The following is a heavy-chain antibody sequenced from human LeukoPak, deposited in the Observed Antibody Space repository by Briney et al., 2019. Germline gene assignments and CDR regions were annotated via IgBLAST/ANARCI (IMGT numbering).Heavy chain of an antibody. J-gene: IGHJ4*02. D-gene: IGHD2-2*01. V-gene: IGHV3-74*01. CDR1: GFTFSRYW. CDR2: INSDGITT. Sequence: GGSLRLSCAASGFTFSRYWMHWVRQVPGKGPVWVARINSDGITTSYADSVQGRFTISRDNAKNTLYLQMNSLRVEDTALYYCARHPYIHCGSPSCYPYYFDYWGQGTLVSVSS. CDR3: ARHPYIHCGSPSCYPYYFDY.